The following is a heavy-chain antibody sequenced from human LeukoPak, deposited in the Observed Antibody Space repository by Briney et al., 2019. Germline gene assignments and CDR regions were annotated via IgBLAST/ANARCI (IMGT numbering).Heavy chain of an antibody. Sequence: GGSLRLSCAASGFSFSSYWMSWVRQAPGKGLEWVANIKQDGSEKYYVDSVKGRFTISRDNAKNSLYLQMNSLRAEDTAVYYCARDDRRYSSSPIDYWGQGTLVTVSS. CDR3: ARDDRRYSSSPIDY. V-gene: IGHV3-7*01. J-gene: IGHJ4*02. CDR2: IKQDGSEK. CDR1: GFSFSSYW. D-gene: IGHD6-13*01.